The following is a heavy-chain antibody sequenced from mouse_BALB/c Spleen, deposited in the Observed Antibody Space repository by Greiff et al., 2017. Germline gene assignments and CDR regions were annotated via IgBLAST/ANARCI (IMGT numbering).Heavy chain of an antibody. CDR1: GFSLSTSGMS. CDR3: ARIGYGNYEDYYAMDY. Sequence: QVQLKESGPGILQPSQTLSLTCSFSGFSLSTSGMSVGWIRQPSGKGLEWLAHIWWNDDKYYNPALKSRLTISKDTSNNQVFLKIASVVTADTATYYCARIGYGNYEDYYAMDYWGQGTSVTVSS. CDR2: IWWNDDK. V-gene: IGHV8-8*01. J-gene: IGHJ4*01. D-gene: IGHD2-10*02.